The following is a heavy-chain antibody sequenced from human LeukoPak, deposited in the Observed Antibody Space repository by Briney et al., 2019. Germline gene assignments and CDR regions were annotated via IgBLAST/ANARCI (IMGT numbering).Heavy chain of an antibody. Sequence: GGSLRLSCVTSGCTFSDYALSWVRQAPGKGLKWVAVISGSGDRTHYADSVMGRFTISRDNSKNTVYLQLNSLRTDDTAVYYCAKDPHIVVVTALFDYWGQGALVTVSS. V-gene: IGHV3-23*01. CDR3: AKDPHIVVVTALFDY. CDR2: ISGSGDRT. CDR1: GCTFSDYA. D-gene: IGHD2-21*02. J-gene: IGHJ4*02.